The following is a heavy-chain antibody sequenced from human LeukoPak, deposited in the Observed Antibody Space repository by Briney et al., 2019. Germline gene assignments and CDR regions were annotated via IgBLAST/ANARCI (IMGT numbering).Heavy chain of an antibody. CDR2: ISAYNGNT. CDR1: GYTFTGYY. CDR3: AREVAYVDIVATILNYYYGMDV. Sequence: AASVKVSCKASGYTFTGYYMHWVRQAPGQGLEWMGWISAYNGNTNYAQKLQGRVTMTTDTSTSTAYMELRSLRSDDTAVYYCAREVAYVDIVATILNYYYGMDVWGQGTTVTVSS. D-gene: IGHD5-12*01. V-gene: IGHV1-18*04. J-gene: IGHJ6*02.